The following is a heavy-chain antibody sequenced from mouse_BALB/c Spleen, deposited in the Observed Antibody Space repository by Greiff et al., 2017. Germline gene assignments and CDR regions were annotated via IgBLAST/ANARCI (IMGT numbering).Heavy chain of an antibody. J-gene: IGHJ4*01. V-gene: IGHV7-1*02. CDR3: ARDAAYYGYAMDY. CDR1: GFTFSDFY. Sequence: EVKLVESGAGLVQPGGSLRLSCATSGFTFSDFYMEWVRQPPGKRLEWIAASRNKANDYTTEYSASVKGQFIVSRDTSQSILYLQMHALRAEDTAIYYCARDAAYYGYAMDYWGQGTSVTVSS. CDR2: SRNKANDYTT. D-gene: IGHD2-10*01.